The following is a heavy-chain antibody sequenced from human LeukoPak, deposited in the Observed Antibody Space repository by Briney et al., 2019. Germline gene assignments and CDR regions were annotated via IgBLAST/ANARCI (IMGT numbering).Heavy chain of an antibody. CDR1: GFTFGDHA. Sequence: GGSLRLSCAASGFTFGDHAMTWFRQAPGKGLEWVGFIRSNTYGGTTEYAASVKGRFTISRDDSKSIAYLQMNSLRTEDTAVYYCARSGAAPESTNFDYWGQGTLVTVSS. D-gene: IGHD2/OR15-2a*01. J-gene: IGHJ4*02. CDR3: ARSGAAPESTNFDY. V-gene: IGHV3-49*03. CDR2: IRSNTYGGTT.